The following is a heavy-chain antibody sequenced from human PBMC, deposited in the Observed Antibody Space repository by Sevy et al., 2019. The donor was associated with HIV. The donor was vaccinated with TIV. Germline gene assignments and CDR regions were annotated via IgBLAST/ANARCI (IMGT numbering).Heavy chain of an antibody. CDR3: AKDRVSGSYYSGDFDY. D-gene: IGHD3-10*01. V-gene: IGHV3-23*01. J-gene: IGHJ4*02. CDR2: ISYSGSTT. Sequence: GGSLRLSCAASGFTFSSYGMHWVRQAPGKGLEWVSAISYSGSTTHYADSVKGRFTISRDNSKNTLYLQMNSLRAEDTAVYYCAKDRVSGSYYSGDFDYWGQGTLVTVSS. CDR1: GFTFSSYG.